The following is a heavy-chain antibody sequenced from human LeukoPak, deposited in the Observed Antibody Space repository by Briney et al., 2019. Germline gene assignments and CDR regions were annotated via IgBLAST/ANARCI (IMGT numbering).Heavy chain of an antibody. CDR1: GGSISSYY. V-gene: IGHV4-59*12. J-gene: IGHJ5*02. Sequence: SETLSLTCTVSGGSISSYYWSWIRQPPGKGLEWIGYIYYSGSTNYNPSLKSRVTISVDTSKNQFSLKLSSMTAADTAVYYCARGCRGSVVVVMRYNWFDPWGQGTLVTVSS. CDR3: ARGCRGSVVVVMRYNWFDP. CDR2: IYYSGST. D-gene: IGHD3-22*01.